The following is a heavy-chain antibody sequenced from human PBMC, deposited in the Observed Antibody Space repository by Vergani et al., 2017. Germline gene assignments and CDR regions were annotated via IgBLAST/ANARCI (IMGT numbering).Heavy chain of an antibody. CDR3: ARAVPTLYDYGMDV. V-gene: IGHV3-11*05. CDR2: ISSSSSYT. CDR1: GFTFSDYY. Sequence: QVQLVESGGGLVKPGGSLRLSCAASGFTFSDYYMSWIRQAPGKGLEWVSYISSSSSYTNYADSVKGRFTISRDNAKNSLYLQMNSLRAEDTAVYYCARAVPTLYDYGMDVWGQGTTVTVSS. J-gene: IGHJ6*02.